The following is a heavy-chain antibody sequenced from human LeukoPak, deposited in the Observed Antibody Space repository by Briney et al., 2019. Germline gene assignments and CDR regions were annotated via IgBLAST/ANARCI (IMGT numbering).Heavy chain of an antibody. CDR1: GGSISSGSYY. J-gene: IGHJ4*02. D-gene: IGHD3-9*01. V-gene: IGHV4-61*02. CDR3: ARRLGITHFDY. Sequence: SETLSLTCTVSGGSISSGSYYWSWIRQPAGKGLEWIGRIYTSGSTNDNPSLKSRVAISVDRSKNQFSLKLGSVTAADTAVYYCARRLGITHFDYWGQGTLVTVSS. CDR2: IYTSGST.